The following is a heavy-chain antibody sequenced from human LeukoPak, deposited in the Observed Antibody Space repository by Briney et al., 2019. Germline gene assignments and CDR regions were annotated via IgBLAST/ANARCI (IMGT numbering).Heavy chain of an antibody. Sequence: GGSLRLSCAASRFTFDDYAMHWVRQAPGKGLEWVSGISWNSGSIGYADSVEGRFTISRDNAKNSLYLQMNSLRAEDTALYYCAKDLRESVRGVLIDYWGQGTLVTVSS. J-gene: IGHJ4*02. CDR1: RFTFDDYA. CDR2: ISWNSGSI. CDR3: AKDLRESVRGVLIDY. V-gene: IGHV3-9*01. D-gene: IGHD3-10*02.